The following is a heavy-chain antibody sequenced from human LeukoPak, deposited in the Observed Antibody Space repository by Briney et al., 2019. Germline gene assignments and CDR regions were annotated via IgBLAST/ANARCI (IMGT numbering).Heavy chain of an antibody. CDR3: TTDYYDYVWGSYRPDY. CDR2: IKSKTDGETT. D-gene: IGHD3-16*02. Sequence: TGGSLRLSCAVSGFTFSNAWMTWVRQAPGQGLEWVARIKSKTDGETTDYAAPVKGRFTISRDDSKNTLYLQMNSLKTEDTAVYYCTTDYYDYVWGSYRPDYWGQGTLVTVSS. J-gene: IGHJ4*02. CDR1: GFTFSNAW. V-gene: IGHV3-15*01.